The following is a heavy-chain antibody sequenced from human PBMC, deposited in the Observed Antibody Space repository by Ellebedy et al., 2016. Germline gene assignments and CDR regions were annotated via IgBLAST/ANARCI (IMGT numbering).Heavy chain of an antibody. D-gene: IGHD3-22*01. Sequence: ASVKVSXKASRYTFTSYDINWVRQATGQGLEWMGWMNPNSGNTGYAQKFQGRVTMTRNTSISTAYMELSSLRSEDTAVYYCARPYDGSGSFDSWGQGTLVTVSS. CDR1: RYTFTSYD. V-gene: IGHV1-8*01. CDR2: MNPNSGNT. CDR3: ARPYDGSGSFDS. J-gene: IGHJ4*02.